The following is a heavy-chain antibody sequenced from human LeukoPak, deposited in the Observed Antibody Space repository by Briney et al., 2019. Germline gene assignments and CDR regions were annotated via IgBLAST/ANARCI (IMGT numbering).Heavy chain of an antibody. V-gene: IGHV4-4*07. CDR2: IYTSGST. D-gene: IGHD6-19*01. CDR1: GGSISSYY. Sequence: SETLSLTCTVSGGSISSYYWSWIRQPAGKGLEWIGRIYTSGSTNYNPSLKSRVTMSVDTSKNQFSLKLSSVTAADTAVYVCERDRADSSGWYVGYYYYYMDVWGKGTTVTVSS. CDR3: ERDRADSSGWYVGYYYYYMDV. J-gene: IGHJ6*03.